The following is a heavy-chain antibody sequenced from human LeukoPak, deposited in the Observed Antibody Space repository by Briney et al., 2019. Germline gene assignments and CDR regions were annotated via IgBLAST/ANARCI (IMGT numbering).Heavy chain of an antibody. J-gene: IGHJ6*02. V-gene: IGHV1-8*01. CDR2: MNPNSGNT. Sequence: GASVKVSCKASGYTFTSYDINWVRQATGQGLEWMGWMNPNSGNTGYAQKFQGRVTMTRNPSISTAYMELSSLRSEDTAVYYCARGPDYITMISTGPQGVDVWGQGTTVTVSS. D-gene: IGHD3-22*01. CDR1: GYTFTSYD. CDR3: ARGPDYITMISTGPQGVDV.